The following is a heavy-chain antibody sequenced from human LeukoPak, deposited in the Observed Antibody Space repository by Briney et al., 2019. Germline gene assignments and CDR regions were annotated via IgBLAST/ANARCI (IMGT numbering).Heavy chain of an antibody. CDR1: GFTFTSSA. CDR2: INPNSGGT. Sequence: AASVKVSCKASGFTFTSSAMQWVRQARGQRLEWMGWINPNSGGTNYAQKFQGRVTLTRDTSISTAYMELSRLKSDDTAVYSCARRGDSSAYYAFDIWGQGTMVTVSS. CDR3: ARRGDSSAYYAFDI. V-gene: IGHV1-2*02. D-gene: IGHD3-22*01. J-gene: IGHJ3*02.